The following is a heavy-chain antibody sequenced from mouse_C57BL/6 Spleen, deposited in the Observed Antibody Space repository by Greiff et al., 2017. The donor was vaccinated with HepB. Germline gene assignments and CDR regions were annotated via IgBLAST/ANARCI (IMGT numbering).Heavy chain of an antibody. Sequence: QVQLKESGAELVRPGASVKLSCKASGYTFTDYYINWVKQRPGQGLEWIARIYPGSGNTYYNEKFKGKATLTAEKSSSTAYMQLSSLTSEDSAVYFCARWGDYDGSSAMDYWGQGTSVTVSS. V-gene: IGHV1-76*01. J-gene: IGHJ4*01. CDR2: IYPGSGNT. CDR1: GYTFTDYY. CDR3: ARWGDYDGSSAMDY. D-gene: IGHD2-4*01.